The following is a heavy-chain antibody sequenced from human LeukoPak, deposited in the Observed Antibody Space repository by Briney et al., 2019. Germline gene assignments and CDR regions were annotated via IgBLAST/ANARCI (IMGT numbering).Heavy chain of an antibody. Sequence: SVKVSCKASGGTFSSYAISWVRQAPGQGLEWMGRIIPILGIANYAQKFQGRVTITADKSTSTAYMELSSLRSEDTAVYYCAILPDIVVVPAARNWFDHWGQGTLVTVSS. D-gene: IGHD2-2*01. CDR3: AILPDIVVVPAARNWFDH. V-gene: IGHV1-69*04. J-gene: IGHJ5*02. CDR2: IIPILGIA. CDR1: GGTFSSYA.